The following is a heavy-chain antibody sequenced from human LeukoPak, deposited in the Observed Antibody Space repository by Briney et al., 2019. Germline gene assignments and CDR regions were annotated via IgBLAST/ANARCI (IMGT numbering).Heavy chain of an antibody. Sequence: GGSLRLSCAASGSTFSNYAMSWVRQAPGKGLEWVSSISSSSSYIYYADSVKGRFTISRDNAKNSLYLQMNSLRAEDTAVYYCARLLTGRIDYWGQGTLVTVSS. CDR1: GSTFSNYA. J-gene: IGHJ4*02. CDR3: ARLLTGRIDY. CDR2: ISSSSSYI. V-gene: IGHV3-21*01. D-gene: IGHD1-20*01.